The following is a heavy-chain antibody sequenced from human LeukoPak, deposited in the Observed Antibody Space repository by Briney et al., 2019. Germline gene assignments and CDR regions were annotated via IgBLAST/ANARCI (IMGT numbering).Heavy chain of an antibody. CDR3: AKGPTVVSNFDY. J-gene: IGHJ4*02. CDR2: INPNSGGT. Sequence: ASVKVSCKASGYTFTGSYIHWVRQAPGQGLEWMGWINPNSGGTNYAQRFQGRVTMTRDTSISIGYMDLSRLRSDDTAVYYCAKGPTVVSNFDYWGQGTLVTVSS. D-gene: IGHD4-23*01. V-gene: IGHV1-2*02. CDR1: GYTFTGSY.